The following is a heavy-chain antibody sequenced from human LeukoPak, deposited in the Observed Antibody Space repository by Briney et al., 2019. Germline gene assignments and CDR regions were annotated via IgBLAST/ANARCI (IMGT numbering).Heavy chain of an antibody. CDR3: ARGGLRYFDWLLDPYYYYGMDV. D-gene: IGHD3-9*01. Sequence: ASVKVSCMASGYTFTGYYMHWVRQAPGQGLEWMGWINPNSGGTNYAQKFQGRVTMTRDTSISTAYMELSRLRSDDTAVYYCARGGLRYFDWLLDPYYYYGMDVWGQGTTVTVSS. CDR1: GYTFTGYY. CDR2: INPNSGGT. J-gene: IGHJ6*02. V-gene: IGHV1-2*02.